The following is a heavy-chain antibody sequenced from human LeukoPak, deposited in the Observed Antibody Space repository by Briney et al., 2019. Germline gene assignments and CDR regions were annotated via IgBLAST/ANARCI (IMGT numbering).Heavy chain of an antibody. V-gene: IGHV1-18*01. Sequence: ASVKVSCKASGYTYTTDGISWVRQAPGQGLEWMGWIGTYSGKTNYAQKFQGRVTMTSDTSTSTAYMELRSLRSDDTAVYYCARDRGIAEADSFDPWGQGTPVTVSS. J-gene: IGHJ5*02. CDR2: IGTYSGKT. CDR3: ARDRGIAEADSFDP. CDR1: GYTYTTDG. D-gene: IGHD6-13*01.